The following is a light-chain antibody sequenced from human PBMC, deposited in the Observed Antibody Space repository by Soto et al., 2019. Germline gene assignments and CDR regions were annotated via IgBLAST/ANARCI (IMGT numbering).Light chain of an antibody. CDR3: QPYNNWPRT. V-gene: IGKV3-15*01. Sequence: EIVMTQSPATLSVSPGERATLSCRASQSVSSNLAWYQQKPGQTPRLLIYGASTRATGIPARFSGSGSGTEFTLTISSLQSEDFAVYYCQPYNNWPRTFGQGTKVEIE. J-gene: IGKJ1*01. CDR1: QSVSSN. CDR2: GAS.